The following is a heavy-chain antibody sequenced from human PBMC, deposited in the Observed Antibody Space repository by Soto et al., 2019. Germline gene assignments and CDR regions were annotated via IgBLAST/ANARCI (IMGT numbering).Heavy chain of an antibody. CDR1: GFTYSSYT. J-gene: IGHJ6*02. CDR3: ARDSEGVVVPAARYYFYGMAV. V-gene: IGHV3-30-3*01. D-gene: IGHD2-2*01. Sequence: PGGSLRLSCAASGFTYSSYTMHWVRQAPGKGLEWVAVISHDGTNKDYGDSVKGRFTISRDNSKNTLYLQMNSLRAEDTAVYYCARDSEGVVVPAARYYFYGMAVWGQGTTVTVSS. CDR2: ISHDGTNK.